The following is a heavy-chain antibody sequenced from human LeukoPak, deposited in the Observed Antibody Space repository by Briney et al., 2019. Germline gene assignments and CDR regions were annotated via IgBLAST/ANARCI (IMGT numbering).Heavy chain of an antibody. Sequence: SETLSLTCSVSRDSISNYYWSWIRQPAGKGLEWIGRVYSSGSTNYNPSLKSRVTMSIDTSKNEFSLKLTFVTAADTAVYYCARQTGSGLFILPGGQGTLVTVSS. V-gene: IGHV4-4*07. CDR3: ARQTGSGLFILP. J-gene: IGHJ4*02. CDR2: VYSSGST. CDR1: RDSISNYY. D-gene: IGHD3/OR15-3a*01.